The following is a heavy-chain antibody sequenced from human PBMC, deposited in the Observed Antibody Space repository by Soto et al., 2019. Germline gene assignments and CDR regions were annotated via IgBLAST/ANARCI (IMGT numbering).Heavy chain of an antibody. CDR1: GGSISSSNW. CDR3: ACVITTKTGSGWFDP. D-gene: IGHD3-22*01. J-gene: IGHJ5*02. V-gene: IGHV4-4*02. CDR2: IYHSGST. Sequence: QVQLQESVPGLVKPSGTLSLTCAVSGGSISSSNWWSLVRQPPGKGLEWIGEIYHSGSTNYNPSLKSLVTISVDKSKNQFSLKVSSVTAADTAVYYCACVITTKTGSGWFDPWGQGTLVTVSS.